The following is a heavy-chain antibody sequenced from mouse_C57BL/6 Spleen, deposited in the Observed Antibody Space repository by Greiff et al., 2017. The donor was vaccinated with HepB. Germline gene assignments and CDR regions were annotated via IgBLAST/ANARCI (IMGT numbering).Heavy chain of an antibody. CDR2: IDPSDSYT. CDR1: GYTFTSYW. Sequence: VQLVESGAELVMPGASVKLSCKASGYTFTSYWMHWVKQRPGQGLEWIGEIDPSDSYTNYNQKFKGKSTLTVDKSSSTAYMQLISLTSEDSAVYYCARCHSEVVDPYYYAMDYWGQGTSVTVSS. V-gene: IGHV1-69*01. J-gene: IGHJ4*01. D-gene: IGHD1-1*01. CDR3: ARCHSEVVDPYYYAMDY.